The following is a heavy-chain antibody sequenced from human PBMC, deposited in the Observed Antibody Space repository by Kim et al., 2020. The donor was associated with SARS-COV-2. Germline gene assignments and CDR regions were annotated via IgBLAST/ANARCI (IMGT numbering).Heavy chain of an antibody. CDR1: GGSISSSSYY. V-gene: IGHV4-39*07. D-gene: IGHD6-13*01. CDR2: IYYSGST. Sequence: SETLSLTCTVSGGSISSSSYYWGWIRQPPGKGLEWIGSIYYSGSTYYNPSLKSRVTISVDTSKNQFSLKLSSVTAADTAVYYCARDDIAAAGYYYGMDV. CDR3: ARDDIAAAGYYYGMDV. J-gene: IGHJ6*01.